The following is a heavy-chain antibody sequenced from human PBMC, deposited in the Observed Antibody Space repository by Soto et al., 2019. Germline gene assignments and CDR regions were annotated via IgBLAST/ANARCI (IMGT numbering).Heavy chain of an antibody. Sequence: QVQLVQSGAEVKKPGSSVKVSCKASGGTFSNYAISWVRQAPGQGLEWKGGIIPIFGTVNYAQKFRGRVTISTDESTSTAYMELRSLRSEDTAVYYCASDLRIVGASGFQHWGQGTLVTVSS. J-gene: IGHJ1*01. V-gene: IGHV1-69*01. CDR2: IIPIFGTV. D-gene: IGHD1-26*01. CDR1: GGTFSNYA. CDR3: ASDLRIVGASGFQH.